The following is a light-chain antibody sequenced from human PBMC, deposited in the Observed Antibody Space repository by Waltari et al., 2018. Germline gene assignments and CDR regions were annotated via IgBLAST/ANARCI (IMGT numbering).Light chain of an antibody. Sequence: SYVLTQPPSVSVAAGRTVRITCGGNNIGSKSVNWYRQKPGQAPVLVVYYDRDRPSGIPERLSGSKSGNMATLTISRVEAGDEADYYCQVWDSTSDHSVFGPGTKVTV. CDR3: QVWDSTSDHSV. V-gene: IGLV3-21*01. CDR2: YDR. J-gene: IGLJ1*01. CDR1: NIGSKS.